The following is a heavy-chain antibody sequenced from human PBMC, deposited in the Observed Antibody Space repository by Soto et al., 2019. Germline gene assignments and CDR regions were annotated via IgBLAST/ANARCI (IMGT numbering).Heavy chain of an antibody. CDR3: AREPHAYDTPNMGYFDY. D-gene: IGHD3-9*01. CDR2: IYSGGST. J-gene: IGHJ4*02. Sequence: EVQLVESGGGLVQPGGSLRLSCAASGFTVSSNYMNWVRQAPGKGLEWVSVIYSGGSTYYADSGKGRFIISRDNSKNTLCLQMNSLRAEDTAVYYCAREPHAYDTPNMGYFDYWGQGTLVTVSS. V-gene: IGHV3-66*01. CDR1: GFTVSSNY.